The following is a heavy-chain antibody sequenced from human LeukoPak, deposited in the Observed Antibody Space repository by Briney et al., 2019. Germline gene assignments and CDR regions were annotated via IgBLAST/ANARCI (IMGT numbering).Heavy chain of an antibody. CDR2: ISYDGSNK. CDR3: AKSQYYGSGSYSFDY. V-gene: IGHV3-30-3*02. CDR1: GFTFSSYA. D-gene: IGHD3-10*01. Sequence: GGSLRLSCAASGFTFSSYAMHWVRQAPGKGLEWVAVISYDGSNKYYADSVKGRFTISRDNSKNTLYLQMNSLRAEDTAVYYCAKSQYYGSGSYSFDYWGQGTLVTVSS. J-gene: IGHJ4*02.